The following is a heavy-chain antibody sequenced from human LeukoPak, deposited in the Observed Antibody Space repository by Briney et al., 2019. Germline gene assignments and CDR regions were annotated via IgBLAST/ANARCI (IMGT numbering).Heavy chain of an antibody. D-gene: IGHD1-1*01. V-gene: IGHV3-30-3*01. CDR3: ARDTTEGLGYAFDY. CDR1: GFTFSSYA. CDR2: ISYDGSNK. J-gene: IGHJ4*02. Sequence: GGSLRLSCAASGFTFSSYAMHWVRQAPAKGLAWVAVISYDGSNKYYADSVKGRFTISRDNSKNTLYLQMNSLRAEDTAVYYCARDTTEGLGYAFDYWGQGTLVTVSS.